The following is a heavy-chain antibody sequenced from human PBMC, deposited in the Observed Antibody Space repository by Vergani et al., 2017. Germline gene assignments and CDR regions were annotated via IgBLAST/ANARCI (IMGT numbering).Heavy chain of an antibody. CDR1: GFTFSSYA. J-gene: IGHJ6*03. V-gene: IGHV3-23*04. CDR3: SKDSRQLVEMRYYYYMDF. CDR2: ISGSGGST. Sequence: EVQLVESGGGLVQPGGSLRLSCAASGFTFSSYAMSWVRQAPGKGLEWVSAISGSGGSTYYADSVKGRFTISSDNSKNTLYLQMNSLSAEDTAVYYCSKDSRQLVEMRYYYYMDFWGKGTTVTVSS. D-gene: IGHD6-13*01.